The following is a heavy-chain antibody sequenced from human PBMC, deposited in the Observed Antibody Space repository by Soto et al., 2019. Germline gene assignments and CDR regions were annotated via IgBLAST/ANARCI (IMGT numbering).Heavy chain of an antibody. CDR3: ARVNSSVQILTIFGVVPPKYYYGMDV. D-gene: IGHD3-3*01. V-gene: IGHV1-3*01. Sequence: ASVKVSCKASGYTFTSYAMHWVRQAPGQRLEWMGWINAGNGNTKYSQKFQGRVTITRDTSASTAYMELSSLRSEDTAVYYCARVNSSVQILTIFGVVPPKYYYGMDVWGQGTTVTVSS. CDR1: GYTFTSYA. CDR2: INAGNGNT. J-gene: IGHJ6*02.